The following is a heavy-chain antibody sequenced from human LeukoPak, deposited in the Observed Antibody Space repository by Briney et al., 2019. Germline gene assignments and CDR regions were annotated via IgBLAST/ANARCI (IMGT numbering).Heavy chain of an antibody. CDR3: ARHSCSSTSCYWGYYYMDV. J-gene: IGHJ6*03. V-gene: IGHV4-34*01. CDR2: INHSGST. D-gene: IGHD2-2*01. Sequence: SETLSLTCAVYGGSFSGYYWSWIRQPPGKGLEWIGEINHSGSTNYNPSLKSRVTISVDTSKNQLSLKLSSVTAADTAVYYCARHSCSSTSCYWGYYYMDVWGKGTTVAISS. CDR1: GGSFSGYY.